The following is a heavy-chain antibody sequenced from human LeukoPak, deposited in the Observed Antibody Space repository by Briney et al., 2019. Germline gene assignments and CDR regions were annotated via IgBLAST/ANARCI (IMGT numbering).Heavy chain of an antibody. V-gene: IGHV3-53*01. J-gene: IGHJ4*02. CDR3: AREGHGSGSYWDY. Sequence: GGSLRLSCAASGFTVSSNYMSWVRLAPGKGLEWVSVIYSGGSTYYADSVKGRFTISRDNSKNTLYLQMNSLRAEDTAVYYCAREGHGSGSYWDYWGQGTLVTVSS. CDR2: IYSGGST. D-gene: IGHD3-10*01. CDR1: GFTVSSNY.